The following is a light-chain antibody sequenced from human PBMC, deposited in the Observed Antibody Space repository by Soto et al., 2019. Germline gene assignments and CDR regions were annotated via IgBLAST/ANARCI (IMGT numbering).Light chain of an antibody. V-gene: IGKV3D-20*02. CDR2: GAS. Sequence: EIVLTQSPGTLTLSPGERATLSCRAIQSVSSNYLAWYQQKPGQAPRLLIYGASSRATGIPDKFSGSGSGTDFSLTISSLEPEDFAVYYCQQRINWPPITFGQGTRLEI. J-gene: IGKJ5*01. CDR3: QQRINWPPIT. CDR1: QSVSSNY.